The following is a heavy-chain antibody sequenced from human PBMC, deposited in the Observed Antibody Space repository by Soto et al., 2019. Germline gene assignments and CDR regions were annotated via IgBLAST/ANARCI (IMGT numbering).Heavy chain of an antibody. CDR1: GYTLTELS. D-gene: IGHD2-2*01. CDR3: ATVRWNCSSTSCYWPRGNWFDP. V-gene: IGHV1-24*01. J-gene: IGHJ5*02. CDR2: FDPEDGET. Sequence: ASVKVSCKVSGYTLTELSMHWVRQAPGKGLEWMGGFDPEDGETIYAQKFQGRVTMTEDTSTDTAYMELSSLRSEDTAVYYCATVRWNCSSTSCYWPRGNWFDPWGQGALVTVSS.